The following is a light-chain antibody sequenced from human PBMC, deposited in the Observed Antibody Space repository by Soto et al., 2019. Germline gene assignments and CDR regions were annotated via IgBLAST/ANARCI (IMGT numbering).Light chain of an antibody. V-gene: IGKV1-39*01. Sequence: DIQMTQSPSTLPASVGDRVTITCRASQSISNWLAWYQQKPGKAPKLLIYAASSLQSGVPSRFSGSGSGTDFTLTISSLQPEDFATYYCQQSYSTITFGKGTRLEIK. CDR2: AAS. CDR3: QQSYSTIT. CDR1: QSISNW. J-gene: IGKJ5*01.